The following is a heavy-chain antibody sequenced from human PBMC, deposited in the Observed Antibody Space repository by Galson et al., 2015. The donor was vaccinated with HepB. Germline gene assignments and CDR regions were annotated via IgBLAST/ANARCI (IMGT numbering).Heavy chain of an antibody. CDR3: ARTFDSSGPYPDFDN. J-gene: IGHJ4*02. Sequence: PALVKPTQTLTLTCTFSGFSLTTSGVGVGWIRQPPGKALEWLTHIYWDDDKRYSPSLKSRLTITKDTSKNQVVLTMTNVDPVDTATYFCARTFDSSGPYPDFDNWGQGTLVTVSS. CDR2: IYWDDDK. CDR1: GFSLTTSGVG. D-gene: IGHD3-22*01. V-gene: IGHV2-5*02.